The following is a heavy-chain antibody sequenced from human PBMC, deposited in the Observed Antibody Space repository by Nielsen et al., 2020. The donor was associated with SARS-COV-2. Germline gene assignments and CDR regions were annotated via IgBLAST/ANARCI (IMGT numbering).Heavy chain of an antibody. V-gene: IGHV3-53*01. D-gene: IGHD2-8*02. J-gene: IGHJ3*02. CDR1: GFTVSNNY. Sequence: GGSLRLSCVAAGFTVSNNYMSWVRQAQGKRLGWVAVIDVGGDKDYTDSVKGHLPISRDNSRNTLYHQINSLRVDDTAVYYCARDLTGEAVDIWGQGTLVTVSS. CDR2: IDVGGDK. CDR3: ARDLTGEAVDI.